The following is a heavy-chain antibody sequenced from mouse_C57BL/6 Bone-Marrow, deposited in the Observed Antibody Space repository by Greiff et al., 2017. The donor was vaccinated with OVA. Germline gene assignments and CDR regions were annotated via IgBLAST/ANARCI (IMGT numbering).Heavy chain of an antibody. CDR1: GFNIKDDY. Sequence: VQLQQSGAELVRPGASVKLSCTASGFNIKDDYMHWVKQRPEQGLEWIGWIDPENGDTEYASKVQGKATISADNSSNTAYLKLSSLTSEDTAVNYSTTTAQARYYFDYWGQGTTLTVSS. D-gene: IGHD3-2*02. CDR2: IDPENGDT. CDR3: TTTAQARYYFDY. J-gene: IGHJ2*01. V-gene: IGHV14-4*01.